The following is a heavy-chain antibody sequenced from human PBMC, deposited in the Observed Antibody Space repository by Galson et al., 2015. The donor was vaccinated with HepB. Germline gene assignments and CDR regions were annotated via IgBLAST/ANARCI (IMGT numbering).Heavy chain of an antibody. Sequence: SVKVSCKASGYTFTDYYVHRVRQAPGQGFEWMAWVNTYDGGTNHAQKFRGRVTMGRDTSISTAYMELTSLRSDDTAVYYCAGSRIAAAGVDAFDIWGQGTMVIVSS. CDR3: AGSRIAAAGVDAFDI. V-gene: IGHV1-2*02. CDR2: VNTYDGGT. J-gene: IGHJ3*02. CDR1: GYTFTDYY. D-gene: IGHD6-25*01.